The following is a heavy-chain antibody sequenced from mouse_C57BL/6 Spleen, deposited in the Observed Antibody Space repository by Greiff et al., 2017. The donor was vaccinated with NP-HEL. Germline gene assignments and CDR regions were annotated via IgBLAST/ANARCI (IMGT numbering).Heavy chain of an antibody. D-gene: IGHD2-1*01. Sequence: VQRVESGPELVKPGASVKISCKASGYAFSSSWMNWVKQRPGKGLEWIGRIYPGDGDTNYNGKFKGKATLTADKSSSTAYMQLSSLTSEDSAVYFCAREGIYYGILFDYWGQGTTLTVSS. CDR2: IYPGDGDT. CDR3: AREGIYYGILFDY. J-gene: IGHJ2*01. V-gene: IGHV1-82*01. CDR1: GYAFSSSW.